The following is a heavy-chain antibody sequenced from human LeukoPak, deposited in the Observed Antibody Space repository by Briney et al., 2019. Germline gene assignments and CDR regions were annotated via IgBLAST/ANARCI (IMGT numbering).Heavy chain of an antibody. CDR3: ARDLDSSGHIDY. CDR1: GGTFSSYT. Sequence: GASVEVSCKASGGTFSSYTISWVRQAPGQGLEWMGRIIPILGIANYAQKFQGRVTITADKSTSTAYMELSSLRSEDTAVYYCARDLDSSGHIDYWGQGTLVTVSS. CDR2: IIPILGIA. D-gene: IGHD3-22*01. V-gene: IGHV1-69*04. J-gene: IGHJ4*02.